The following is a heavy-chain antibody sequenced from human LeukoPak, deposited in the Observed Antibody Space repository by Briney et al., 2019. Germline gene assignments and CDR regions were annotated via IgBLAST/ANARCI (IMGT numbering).Heavy chain of an antibody. CDR3: ARDRGRDGYNRPSIYYYYYYGMDV. J-gene: IGHJ6*02. D-gene: IGHD5-24*01. V-gene: IGHV3-33*08. CDR2: IWYDGSNK. CDR1: GGSISSGGYY. Sequence: LSLTCTVSGGSISSGGYYWSWIRQAPGKGLEWVAVIWYDGSNKYYADSVKGRFTISRDSSKNTLYLQMNSLRAEDTAVYYCARDRGRDGYNRPSIYYYYYYGMDVWGQGTTVTVSS.